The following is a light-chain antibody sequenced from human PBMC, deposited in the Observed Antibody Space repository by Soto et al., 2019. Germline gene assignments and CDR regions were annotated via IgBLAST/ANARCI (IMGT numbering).Light chain of an antibody. J-gene: IGKJ1*01. CDR1: QDIRSH. CDR2: DAS. Sequence: ENVLTQSPGTLSMSPGERVTLSCRASQDIRSHLAWYQQKPGQAPRLLIFDASSRATGIPDRFSGRGSGTDFTLSISRLEPEDFAVYYCQQYGTSPRTFGQGTRVEIK. CDR3: QQYGTSPRT. V-gene: IGKV3-20*01.